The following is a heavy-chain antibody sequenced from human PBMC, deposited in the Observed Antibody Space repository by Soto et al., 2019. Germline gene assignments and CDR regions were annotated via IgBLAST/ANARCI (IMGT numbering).Heavy chain of an antibody. CDR2: ISGSGGST. J-gene: IGHJ4*02. V-gene: IGHV3-23*01. CDR1: GVTFSSYA. Sequence: PGGSLRLSCASSGVTFSSYAMGLVRQAPGKGLEWVSAISGSGGSTYYADSVKGRFTISRDNSKNTLYLQMNSLRAEDTAVYYCANFYTEIFDYWGQGTLVTVSS. CDR3: ANFYTEIFDY. D-gene: IGHD3-16*01.